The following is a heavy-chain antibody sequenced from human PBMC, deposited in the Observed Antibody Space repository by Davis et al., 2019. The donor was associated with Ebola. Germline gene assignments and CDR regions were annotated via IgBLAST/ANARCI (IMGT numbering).Heavy chain of an antibody. J-gene: IGHJ3*02. CDR1: GGSISSYY. CDR2: IYYSGST. CDR3: ARETVTTGTKAFDI. Sequence: SETLSLTCTVSGGSISSYYWSWIRQPPGKGLEWIGYIYYSGSTNYNPSLKSRVTISVDTSKNQFSLNLRSVTAADTAVYYCARETVTTGTKAFDIWGQGTMVTVSS. V-gene: IGHV4-59*01. D-gene: IGHD1-1*01.